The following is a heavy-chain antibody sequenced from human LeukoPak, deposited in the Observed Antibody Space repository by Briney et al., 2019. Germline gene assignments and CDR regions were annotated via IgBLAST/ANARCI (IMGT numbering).Heavy chain of an antibody. D-gene: IGHD3-10*01. CDR1: GASINSYY. Sequence: PSETLSLTCTVSGASINSYYWSWIRQPPGKGLEWIGYTYYSGSTNYNPSLRSRVTISVDTSKNQFSLKLSSVTAADTAVYYCARHLPPRGQYSFDYWGQGTLVTVSS. CDR2: TYYSGST. J-gene: IGHJ4*02. V-gene: IGHV4-59*08. CDR3: ARHLPPRGQYSFDY.